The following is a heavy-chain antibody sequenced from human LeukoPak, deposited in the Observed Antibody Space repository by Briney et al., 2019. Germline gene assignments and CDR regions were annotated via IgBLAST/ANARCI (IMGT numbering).Heavy chain of an antibody. V-gene: IGHV3-30*18. CDR2: ISYDGSNK. D-gene: IGHD6-19*01. J-gene: IGHJ4*02. CDR3: AKDKYSSGWFTPSFDY. CDR1: GFTFSSYG. Sequence: GRSLRLSCAASGFTFSSYGMHWVRQAPGKGLEWVAVISYDGSNKYYADSVKGRSTISRDNSKNTLYLQMNSLRAEDTAVYYCAKDKYSSGWFTPSFDYWGQGTLVTVSS.